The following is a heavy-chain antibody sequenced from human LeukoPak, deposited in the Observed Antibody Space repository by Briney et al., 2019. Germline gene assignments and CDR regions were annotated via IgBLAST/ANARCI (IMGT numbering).Heavy chain of an antibody. Sequence: PSETLSLTCDVYGGSFSGYYWSWIRQPPGKGLEWIGEINHSGSTNYNPSLKSRVTISVDTSKNQFSLKLSSVTAADTAVYYCARAGYYDFWSGYTPLYGMDVWGQGTTVTVSS. J-gene: IGHJ6*02. CDR1: GGSFSGYY. CDR2: INHSGST. CDR3: ARAGYYDFWSGYTPLYGMDV. V-gene: IGHV4-34*01. D-gene: IGHD3-3*01.